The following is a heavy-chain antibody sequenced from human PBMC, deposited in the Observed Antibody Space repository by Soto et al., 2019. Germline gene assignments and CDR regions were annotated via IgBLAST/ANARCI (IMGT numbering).Heavy chain of an antibody. V-gene: IGHV3-30*18. D-gene: IGHD6-13*01. Sequence: GGSLRLSCVASGFRFSDYGMHWVRQAPGKGLEWVAVISYDATKKYYAESLKGRFTISRDNSKSTLYLQMNSLSGDDTAVYYWAKRAAPRAYYIDLWGQGVLVTVSS. CDR2: ISYDATKK. CDR1: GFRFSDYG. CDR3: AKRAAPRAYYIDL. J-gene: IGHJ4*02.